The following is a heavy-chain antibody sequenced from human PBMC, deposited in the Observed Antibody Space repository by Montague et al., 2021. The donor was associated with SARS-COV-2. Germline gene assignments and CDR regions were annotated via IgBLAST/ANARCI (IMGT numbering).Heavy chain of an antibody. D-gene: IGHD3-10*01. CDR1: GGSFSGYY. CDR3: ARRGSSVWGVTVSAELDY. Sequence: SETLSLTCAAYGGSFSGYYWSWIRQPPEKGLEWIGEINQSGRTNNNPSLKSRVIISVDTSKNQFSLKLSSVTAADTAVYYCARRGSSVWGVTVSAELDYWGRGILVIVSS. CDR2: INQSGRT. J-gene: IGHJ4*02. V-gene: IGHV4-34*01.